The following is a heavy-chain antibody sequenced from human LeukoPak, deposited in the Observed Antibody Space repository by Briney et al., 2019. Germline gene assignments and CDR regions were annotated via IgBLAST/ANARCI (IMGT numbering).Heavy chain of an antibody. CDR2: IYHSGST. V-gene: IGHV4-30-2*03. CDR3: ARRYYYGPSMPSYFDY. CDR1: GGSISSGGYY. J-gene: IGHJ4*02. D-gene: IGHD3-10*01. Sequence: PSQTLSLTCTVSGGSISSGGYYWSWIRQPPGKGLEWIGSIYHSGSTYYNPSLKSRVTISVDTSKNQFSLKLSSVTAADTAVYYCARRYYYGPSMPSYFDYWGQGTLVTVSS.